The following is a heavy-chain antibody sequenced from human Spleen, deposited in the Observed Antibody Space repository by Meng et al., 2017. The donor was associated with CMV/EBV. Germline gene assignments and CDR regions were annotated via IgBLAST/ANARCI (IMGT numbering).Heavy chain of an antibody. CDR1: RGSISSSSHY. V-gene: IGHV4-39*07. D-gene: IGHD3-16*01. CDR3: ARVWGGDNWFDP. Sequence: SETLSLTCTVARGSISSSSHYWGWVRQAPGKGLEWIGSILYGGSTFHNLSLKSRVSISIDVSKNQFSLSLSSVTAADTAVYYCARVWGGDNWFDPWGQGILVTVSS. J-gene: IGHJ5*02. CDR2: ILYGGST.